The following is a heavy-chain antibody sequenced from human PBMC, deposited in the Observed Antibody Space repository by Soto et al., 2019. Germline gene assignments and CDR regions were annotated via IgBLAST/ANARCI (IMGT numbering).Heavy chain of an antibody. Sequence: QVQLKQWGAGPLRPLETLSLTCGVSGGSFSGYYWAWIRQSPGKGLEWIGEINDRGSINYNPSLKSRVSLSLDTSKNHYALNLRSVTHADTAVYYCARESHDILTGPPWVWYFDLWGRGTLVTVSS. CDR2: INDRGSI. CDR3: ARESHDILTGPPWVWYFDL. CDR1: GGSFSGYY. J-gene: IGHJ2*01. V-gene: IGHV4-34*01. D-gene: IGHD3-9*01.